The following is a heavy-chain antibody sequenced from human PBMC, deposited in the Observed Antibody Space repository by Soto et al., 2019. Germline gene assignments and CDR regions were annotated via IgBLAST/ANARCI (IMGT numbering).Heavy chain of an antibody. CDR2: IHYSGST. CDR3: AREKGRSGYVLFGY. J-gene: IGHJ4*02. Sequence: QVQLQESGPGLVKPSQTLSLTCTVSGASISSGNYYWSWIRQRPGKGLEWIGYIHYSGSTYYNPSLKSRVTISVDTSKNQFSLKLSSVTAADTAVYYCAREKGRSGYVLFGYWGQGTLVTVSS. V-gene: IGHV4-31*03. D-gene: IGHD5-12*01. CDR1: GASISSGNYY.